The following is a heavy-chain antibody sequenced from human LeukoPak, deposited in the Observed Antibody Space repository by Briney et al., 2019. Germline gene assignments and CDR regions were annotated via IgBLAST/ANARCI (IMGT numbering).Heavy chain of an antibody. CDR1: GGSFSGYY. Sequence: SETLSLTCAVYGGSFSGYYWSWIRQPPGKGLEWIGEINHSGSTNYNPSLQSRVTISLDTSMNQLSLKVSSVTAADTAIYYCAKVHCSSVSCYQKFFDYWGQGTLVTVSS. V-gene: IGHV4-34*01. D-gene: IGHD2-2*01. J-gene: IGHJ4*02. CDR3: AKVHCSSVSCYQKFFDY. CDR2: INHSGST.